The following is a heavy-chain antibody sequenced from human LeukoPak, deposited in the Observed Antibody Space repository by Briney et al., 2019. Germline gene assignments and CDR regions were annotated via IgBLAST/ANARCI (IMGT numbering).Heavy chain of an antibody. D-gene: IGHD3-9*01. CDR3: ARGGYDILTGYPTQVYFQH. CDR2: IIPIFGTA. V-gene: IGHV1-69*01. CDR1: GGTFSSYA. Sequence: GSSVKVSCKASGGTFSSYAISWVRQAPGQGLEWMGGIIPIFGTANYAQKFQGRVTITADESTSTAYMELSSLRSEGTAVYYCARGGYDILTGYPTQVYFQHWGQGTLVTVSS. J-gene: IGHJ1*01.